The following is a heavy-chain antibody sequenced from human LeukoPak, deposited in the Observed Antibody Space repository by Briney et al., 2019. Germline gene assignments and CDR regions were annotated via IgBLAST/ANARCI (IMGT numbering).Heavy chain of an antibody. CDR1: GFTFSSYW. V-gene: IGHV3-7*01. CDR3: ARQKYLRGPDVEYFDY. Sequence: GGSLRLSCAASGFTFSSYWMSWVRQAPGKGLEWVANIKQDGSEKYYVDSVKGRFTISRDNAKNSLYLQMNSLRAEDTAVYYRARQKYLRGPDVEYFDYWGQGTLVTVSS. CDR2: IKQDGSEK. J-gene: IGHJ4*02. D-gene: IGHD5/OR15-5a*01.